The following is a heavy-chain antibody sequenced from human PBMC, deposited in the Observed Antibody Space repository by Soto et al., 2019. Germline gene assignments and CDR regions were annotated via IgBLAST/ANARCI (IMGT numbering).Heavy chain of an antibody. J-gene: IGHJ4*02. CDR2: ISSSNYI. CDR3: ARGYDALDY. D-gene: IGHD3-16*01. V-gene: IGHV3-21*01. Sequence: GGSLRLSCAASGFIFNTYTMNWVRQAPGKGLEWVSSISSSNYIFYADSVKGRFTISRDNAKNSLYLQMNSLRAEDTAVYYCARGYDALDYWGQGALVTVSS. CDR1: GFIFNTYT.